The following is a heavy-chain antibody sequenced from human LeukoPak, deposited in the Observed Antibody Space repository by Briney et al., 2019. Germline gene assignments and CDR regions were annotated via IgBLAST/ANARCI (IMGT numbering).Heavy chain of an antibody. CDR1: GGSISGYY. Sequence: SETLSLTCTVSGGSISGYYWSWIRQPPYKGLEWIWYIYYSGSTNYNPSLKSRVTISVDTSKNQFSLKLNSVTAADTAVYYCARQAHPWEWLPHYFDYWGQGTLVTVSS. J-gene: IGHJ4*02. V-gene: IGHV4-59*08. D-gene: IGHD3-3*01. CDR2: IYYSGST. CDR3: ARQAHPWEWLPHYFDY.